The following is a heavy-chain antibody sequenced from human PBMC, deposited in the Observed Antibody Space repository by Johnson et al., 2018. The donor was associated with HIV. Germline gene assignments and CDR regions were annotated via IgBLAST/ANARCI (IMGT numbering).Heavy chain of an antibody. CDR3: ARDPELDYFDNRAFDI. CDR2: IKQDGSEK. V-gene: IGHV3-7*03. CDR1: GFTFSNVW. Sequence: VQLVESGGGLVKPGGSLRLSCAASGFTFSNVWMTWVRQAPGKGLEWVANIKQDGSEKYYVDSVKGRFTISRDNAKNSLYLQMNSLRAEDTAVYYCARDPELDYFDNRAFDIWGQGTMVTVSS. J-gene: IGHJ3*02. D-gene: IGHD3-22*01.